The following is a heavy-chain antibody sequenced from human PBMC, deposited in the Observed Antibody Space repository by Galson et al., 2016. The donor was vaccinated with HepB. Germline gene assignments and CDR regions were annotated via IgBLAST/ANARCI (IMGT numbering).Heavy chain of an antibody. D-gene: IGHD3-9*01. CDR3: ARGGYYDVLTGKGLWLDY. V-gene: IGHV1-18*01. CDR1: NYTFNDYS. J-gene: IGHJ4*02. Sequence: SVKVSCKASNYTFNDYSITWVRQAPGQGLQWMGWISTYNGITNYAPSLQGRVTMSSDASRTTAYMDLKRLTSDDTAVYYCARGGYYDVLTGKGLWLDYWGQGTLVTVSS. CDR2: ISTYNGIT.